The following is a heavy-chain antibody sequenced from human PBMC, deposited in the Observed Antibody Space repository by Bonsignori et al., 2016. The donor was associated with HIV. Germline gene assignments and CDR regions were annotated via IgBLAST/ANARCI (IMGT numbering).Heavy chain of an antibody. CDR3: VRLEDDSDY. J-gene: IGHJ4*02. Sequence: WIRQPPGKGLEWVGRIRNKAKNYATLYSLSVMGRFTISRDDSKKTAFLHMNNVTIEDTATYYCVRLEDDSDYWGQGTVVTVSS. D-gene: IGHD1-1*01. CDR2: IRNKAKNYAT. V-gene: IGHV3-73*01.